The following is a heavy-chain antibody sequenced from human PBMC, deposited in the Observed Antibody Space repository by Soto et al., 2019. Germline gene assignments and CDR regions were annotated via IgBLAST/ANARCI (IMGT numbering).Heavy chain of an antibody. CDR1: GFTFSNYS. Sequence: GGSLRLSCAAYGFTFSNYSMHWVRQTPGKGLEWVAVISYDGSNKYYADSVKGRFTISRDNSKNTLYLQMNSLRAEDTAVYYCARDRNYYGSGSYRPFDYWGQGTLVTVSS. CDR3: ARDRNYYGSGSYRPFDY. J-gene: IGHJ4*02. D-gene: IGHD3-10*01. V-gene: IGHV3-30*04. CDR2: ISYDGSNK.